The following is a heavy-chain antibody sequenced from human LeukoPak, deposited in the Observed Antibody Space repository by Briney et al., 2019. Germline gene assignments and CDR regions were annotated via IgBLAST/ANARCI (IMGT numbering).Heavy chain of an antibody. CDR2: ISTSSSTI. CDR1: GFTFSSYN. D-gene: IGHD6-19*01. J-gene: IGHJ4*02. V-gene: IGHV3-48*02. Sequence: PGGSLRLSCAASGFTFSSYNMNWVRQAPGKGLEWVSYISTSSSTIYYADSVKGRFTISRDNAKNSLYLRMNSLRDEDTAVYYCARGSGWDIDYWGQGTLVTVSS. CDR3: ARGSGWDIDY.